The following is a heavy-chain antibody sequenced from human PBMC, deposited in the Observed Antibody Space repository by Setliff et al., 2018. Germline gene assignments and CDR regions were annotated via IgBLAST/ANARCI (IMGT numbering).Heavy chain of an antibody. CDR1: GGSISSSSYY. V-gene: IGHV4-61*05. D-gene: IGHD6-19*01. J-gene: IGHJ6*02. Sequence: PSETLSLTCTVSGGSISSSSYYWGWIRQPPGKGLEWIGYIYYSGSTNYNPSLKSRVTISVDTSKNQFSLKLSSVTAADTAVYYCARVSQYSSGWYYYYYGMDVWGQGTTVTVSS. CDR3: ARVSQYSSGWYYYYYGMDV. CDR2: IYYSGST.